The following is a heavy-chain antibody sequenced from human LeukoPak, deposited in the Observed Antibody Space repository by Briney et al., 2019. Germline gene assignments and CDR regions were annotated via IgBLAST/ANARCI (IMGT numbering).Heavy chain of an antibody. D-gene: IGHD4-17*01. Sequence: GGSLRLSCAASGFSFSDYTMNWVRRAPGKGLEFVSGISSTGSYIYYADSVKGRFTISRDNSKNTLYLQMNSLRAEDTAVYYCAKADNYGDYYYGMDVWGQGTTVTVSS. CDR2: ISSTGSYI. CDR3: AKADNYGDYYYGMDV. CDR1: GFSFSDYT. V-gene: IGHV3-21*04. J-gene: IGHJ6*02.